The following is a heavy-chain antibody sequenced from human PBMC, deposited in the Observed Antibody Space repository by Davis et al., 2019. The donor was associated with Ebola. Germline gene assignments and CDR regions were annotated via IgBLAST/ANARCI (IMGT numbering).Heavy chain of an antibody. CDR3: ARDSDDYCFDY. D-gene: IGHD4/OR15-4a*01. CDR2: ISGSGGRT. J-gene: IGHJ4*02. V-gene: IGHV3-23*01. Sequence: GGSLRLSCAASGFTFSSYGMSWVRQAPGKGLEWVSGISGSGGRTYYADSVKGRFTISRDNSKNTLYLQMNSLRPEDTAVYYCARDSDDYCFDYWGQGTLVTVSS. CDR1: GFTFSSYG.